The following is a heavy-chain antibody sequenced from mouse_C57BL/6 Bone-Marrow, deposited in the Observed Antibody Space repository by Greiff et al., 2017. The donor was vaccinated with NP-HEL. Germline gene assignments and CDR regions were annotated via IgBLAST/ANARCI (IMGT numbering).Heavy chain of an antibody. CDR2: IRNKANGYTT. CDR1: GFTFTDYY. CDR3: ARYGSSYEDYFDY. D-gene: IGHD1-1*01. V-gene: IGHV7-3*01. J-gene: IGHJ2*01. Sequence: EVKLMESGGGLVQPGGSLSLSCAASGFTFTDYYMSWVRQPPGKALEWLGFIRNKANGYTTEYSASVKGRFTISRDNSQSILYLQMNALRAEDSATYYCARYGSSYEDYFDYWGQGTTLTVSS.